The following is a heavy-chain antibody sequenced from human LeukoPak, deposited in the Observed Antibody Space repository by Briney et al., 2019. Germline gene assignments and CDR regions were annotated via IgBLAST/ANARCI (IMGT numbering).Heavy chain of an antibody. CDR1: GFTFSSYA. CDR2: ISGSGGST. Sequence: GGSLRLSCEASGFTFSSYAMSWVRQAAGKGLEWVSAISGSGGSTYYADSVKGRFTISRDNSKNTLYLQMNSLRAEDTAVYSCAKLYYYDSSGRTLDYWGQGTLVTVSS. V-gene: IGHV3-23*01. J-gene: IGHJ4*02. D-gene: IGHD3-22*01. CDR3: AKLYYYDSSGRTLDY.